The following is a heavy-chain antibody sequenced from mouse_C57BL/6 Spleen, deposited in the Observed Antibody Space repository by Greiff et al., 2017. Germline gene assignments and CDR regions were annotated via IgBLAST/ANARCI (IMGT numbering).Heavy chain of an antibody. Sequence: VKLMESGPELVKPGASVKISCKASGYAFSSSWMNWVKQRPGKGLEWIGRIYPGDGDTNYNGKFKGKATLTADKSSSTAYMQLSSLTSEDSAVYFCARRAYYYDAMDYWGQGTSVTVSS. V-gene: IGHV1-82*01. CDR1: GYAFSSSW. D-gene: IGHD1-1*01. CDR2: IYPGDGDT. J-gene: IGHJ4*01. CDR3: ARRAYYYDAMDY.